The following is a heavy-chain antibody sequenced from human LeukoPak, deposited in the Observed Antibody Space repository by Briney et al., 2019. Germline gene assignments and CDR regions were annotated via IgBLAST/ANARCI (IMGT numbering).Heavy chain of an antibody. CDR3: AKGVEMATTPLFDY. D-gene: IGHD5-24*01. V-gene: IGHV3-23*01. CDR1: GFTFSSYA. Sequence: GGSLRLSCAASGFTFSSYAMSWVRQAPGKGLEWVSAISGSGGSTYYADSVKGRFTISRDNSKNTLYLQMNSLRAEGTAVYYCAKGVEMATTPLFDYWGQGTLVTVSS. CDR2: ISGSGGST. J-gene: IGHJ4*02.